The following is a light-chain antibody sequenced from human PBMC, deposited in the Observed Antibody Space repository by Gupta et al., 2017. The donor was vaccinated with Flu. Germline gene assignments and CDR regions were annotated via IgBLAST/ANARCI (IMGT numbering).Light chain of an antibody. V-gene: IGLV10-54*04. CDR3: SAWDTSLPSWV. CDR1: SNNVGNLG. CDR2: RNN. Sequence: QTATLTCTGNSNNVGNLGAAWLQQHQGHPPKLLSYRNNNRPSGISERFSATRSGNTASLTISGLQPEDEADYYCSAWDTSLPSWVFGGGT. J-gene: IGLJ3*02.